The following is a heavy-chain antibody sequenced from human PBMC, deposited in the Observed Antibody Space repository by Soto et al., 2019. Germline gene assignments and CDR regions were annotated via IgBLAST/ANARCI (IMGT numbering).Heavy chain of an antibody. CDR1: GYTFTSYG. Sequence: QVQLVQSGAEVKKPGASVKVSCKASGYTFTSYGISWVRQAPGQGLEWMAWISAYNGNTNYAQKVQGRVTMTTDTSTSTAYLDLRSLKSDDTVVYYGVRDRKDSSVYPIVVWGQGNTVTVSS. J-gene: IGHJ6*02. CDR2: ISAYNGNT. CDR3: VRDRKDSSVYPIVV. D-gene: IGHD3-22*01. V-gene: IGHV1-18*01.